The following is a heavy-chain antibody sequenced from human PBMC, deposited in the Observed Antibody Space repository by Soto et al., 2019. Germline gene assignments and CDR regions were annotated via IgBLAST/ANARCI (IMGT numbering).Heavy chain of an antibody. V-gene: IGHV3-53*01. Sequence: GGSLRLSCAASGFTVSRNYMSWVRQAPGKGLEWVSVIYSGGSTYYADSVKGRFTISRDNSKNTLYLQMNSLRAEDTAVYYCAVFRAVTTVGWFDPWGQGTLVTVSS. CDR3: AVFRAVTTVGWFDP. CDR1: GFTVSRNY. D-gene: IGHD4-4*01. CDR2: IYSGGST. J-gene: IGHJ5*02.